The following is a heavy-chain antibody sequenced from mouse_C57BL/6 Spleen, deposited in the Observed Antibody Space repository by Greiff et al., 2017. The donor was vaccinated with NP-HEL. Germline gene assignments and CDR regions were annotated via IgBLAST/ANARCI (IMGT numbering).Heavy chain of an antibody. D-gene: IGHD2-5*01. V-gene: IGHV5-12*01. CDR2: ISNGGGST. Sequence: EVQGVESGGGLVQPGGSLKLSCAASGFTFSDYYMYWVRQTPEKRLEWVAYISNGGGSTYYPDTVKGRFTISRDNAKNTLYLQMSRLKSEDTAMYYCARGDSNYVWYFDVWGTGTTVTVSS. J-gene: IGHJ1*03. CDR1: GFTFSDYY. CDR3: ARGDSNYVWYFDV.